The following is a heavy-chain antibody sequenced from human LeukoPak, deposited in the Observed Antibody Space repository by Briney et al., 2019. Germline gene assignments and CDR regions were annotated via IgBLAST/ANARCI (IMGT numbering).Heavy chain of an antibody. J-gene: IGHJ4*02. CDR2: ISGAGGST. CDR1: GFTFGSYA. CDR3: ARARNDYDSNGFSFLDY. Sequence: GGSLRLSCAASGFTFGSYAMSWVRQTPGKGLDWVSAISGAGGSTCYADSVKGRFTMSRDNSKSTLYLQMNSLRAEDTALYYCARARNDYDSNGFSFLDYWGQGTLVTVSS. D-gene: IGHD3-22*01. V-gene: IGHV3-23*01.